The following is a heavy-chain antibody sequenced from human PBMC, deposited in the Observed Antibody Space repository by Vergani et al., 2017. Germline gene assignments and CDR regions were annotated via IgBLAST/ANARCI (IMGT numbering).Heavy chain of an antibody. V-gene: IGHV1-69*13. J-gene: IGHJ6*02. Sequence: QVQLVQSGAEVKKPGASVKVSCKVSGYTLTELSMHWVRQAPGKGLEWMGRIIPIFGTANYAQKFQGRVTITADESTSTAYMELSSLRSEDTAVYYCARGQPNYYGMDVWGQGTTVTVSS. D-gene: IGHD1-1*01. CDR2: IIPIFGTA. CDR3: ARGQPNYYGMDV. CDR1: GYTLTELS.